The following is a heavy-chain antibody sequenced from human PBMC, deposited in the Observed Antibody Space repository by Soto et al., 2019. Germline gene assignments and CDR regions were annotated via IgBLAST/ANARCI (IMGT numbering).Heavy chain of an antibody. V-gene: IGHV1-46*03. CDR3: ARNWLYCSGGSGPVHDAFAI. CDR1: GYTSTSYY. J-gene: IGHJ3*02. Sequence: ASVKVSCKASGYTSTSYYMHWVRQAPGQGLEWMGIINPSGGSTSYAQKFQGRVTMTRDTSTSTVYMELSSLRSEDTAVYYCARNWLYCSGGSGPVHDAFAIWGQGTMVLVSS. D-gene: IGHD2-15*01. CDR2: INPSGGST.